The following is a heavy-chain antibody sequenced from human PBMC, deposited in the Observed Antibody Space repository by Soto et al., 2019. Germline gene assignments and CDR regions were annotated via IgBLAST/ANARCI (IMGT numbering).Heavy chain of an antibody. Sequence: PGESLKISCQGSGYSFSKYWIGWVRQMPGKGLEWMGIILPDDSDTRYSPSFQDQVTISADKSIRTAYLQWSSLKASDTAMYYCARLRDTAMPQGGMDVWGQGTTVTVSS. CDR1: GYSFSKYW. V-gene: IGHV5-51*01. CDR2: ILPDDSDT. D-gene: IGHD5-18*01. J-gene: IGHJ6*02. CDR3: ARLRDTAMPQGGMDV.